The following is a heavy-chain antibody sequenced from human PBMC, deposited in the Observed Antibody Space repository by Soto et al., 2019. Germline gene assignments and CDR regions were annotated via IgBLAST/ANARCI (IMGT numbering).Heavy chain of an antibody. CDR1: GDSMSDYS. J-gene: IGHJ4*02. V-gene: IGHV4-59*01. CDR3: ARGAGSSSYHYDSHDF. CDR2: FNYNGST. Sequence: QVQLQESGPGLVKPSETLSLTCTVSGDSMSDYSWSWIRQPPGKGLEWIGYFNYNGSTNYNLSLRSPVTNSTDTPKNQSSLNLRSVTAADTAVYYCARGAGSSSYHYDSHDFWGQGTLVTVSS. D-gene: IGHD3-22*01.